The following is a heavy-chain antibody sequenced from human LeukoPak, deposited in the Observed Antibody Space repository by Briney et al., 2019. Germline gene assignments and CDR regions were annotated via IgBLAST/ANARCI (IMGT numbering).Heavy chain of an antibody. Sequence: ASVKVSCKASGGTFSSYAISWVRQAPGQGLEWMGGIIPIFGTANYAQKFQGRVTITADESTSTAYMELSSLRSEDTAVYYCARAYRTRDDVNPDAFDIWGQGTMVTVSS. J-gene: IGHJ3*02. CDR2: IIPIFGTA. D-gene: IGHD3-16*02. CDR1: GGTFSSYA. V-gene: IGHV1-69*13. CDR3: ARAYRTRDDVNPDAFDI.